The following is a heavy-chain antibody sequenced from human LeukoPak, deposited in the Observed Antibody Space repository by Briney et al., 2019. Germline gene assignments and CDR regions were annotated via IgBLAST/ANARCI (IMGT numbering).Heavy chain of an antibody. J-gene: IGHJ4*02. CDR1: GFTFSDPY. Sequence: PGGSLRLSCAASGFTFSDPYMSWIRRAPGKGLEWISYISGSSSDTNYADSVKGRFTISRDNAKNSLYLQMNSLRAEDTAVYYCASDFADSSGWYSGYWGQGTLVTVSS. V-gene: IGHV3-11*05. CDR3: ASDFADSSGWYSGY. CDR2: ISGSSSDT. D-gene: IGHD6-19*01.